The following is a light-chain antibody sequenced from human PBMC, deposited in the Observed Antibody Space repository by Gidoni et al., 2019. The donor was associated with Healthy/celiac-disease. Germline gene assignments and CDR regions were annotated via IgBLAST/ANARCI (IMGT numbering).Light chain of an antibody. Sequence: QSVLTQPPSVSGATGQRVTISCTGSSSNIGAGYDVHWYQQLPGTAPKLLIYGNSNRPSGVPDLFSGSKSGTSASLAITGLQAEDEADYYCQSYDSSLSGLWVFGGGTKLTVL. CDR2: GNS. J-gene: IGLJ3*02. V-gene: IGLV1-40*01. CDR1: SSNIGAGYD. CDR3: QSYDSSLSGLWV.